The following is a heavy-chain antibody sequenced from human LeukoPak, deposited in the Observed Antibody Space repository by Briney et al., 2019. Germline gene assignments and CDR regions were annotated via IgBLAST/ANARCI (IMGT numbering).Heavy chain of an antibody. D-gene: IGHD2-15*01. V-gene: IGHV4-59*01. CDR1: GGSISSYY. J-gene: IGHJ4*02. Sequence: PSETLSLTCTVSGGSISSYYWGWIRQPPGKGLEWIGYIYYSGSTNYNPSLKSRVTISVDTSRNQFSLKLSSVTAADTAVYYCARVPVESCSGGSCYTAWVDYWGQGTLVTVSS. CDR2: IYYSGST. CDR3: ARVPVESCSGGSCYTAWVDY.